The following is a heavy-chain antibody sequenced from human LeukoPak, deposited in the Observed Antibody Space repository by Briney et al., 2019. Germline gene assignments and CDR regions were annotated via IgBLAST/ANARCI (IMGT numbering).Heavy chain of an antibody. CDR1: GVSISGYY. V-gene: IGHV4-59*08. CDR2: IYSSGIT. CDR3: ARLATDSDIFTGSDY. Sequence: SSETLSLTCTVSGVSISGYYWSWVRQPPLKGLEWIGYIYSSGITRYNPTLKSRLTISVDTSKNQFSLRLSSVTAADTALYYCARLATDSDIFTGSDYWGQGTLVTVSS. D-gene: IGHD3-9*01. J-gene: IGHJ4*02.